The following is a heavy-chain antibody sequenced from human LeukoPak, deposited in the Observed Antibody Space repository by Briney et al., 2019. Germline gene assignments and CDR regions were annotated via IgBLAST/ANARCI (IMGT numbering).Heavy chain of an antibody. J-gene: IGHJ3*02. CDR2: ISAYNGNT. Sequence: ASVKVSCKASGYTFTSYGISWVRQAPGQGLEWMGWISAYNGNTNYAQKFQGRVTITADKSTSTAYMELSSLRSEDTAVYYCARVKVNTPMADAFDIWGQGTMVTVSS. D-gene: IGHD5-18*01. V-gene: IGHV1-18*01. CDR1: GYTFTSYG. CDR3: ARVKVNTPMADAFDI.